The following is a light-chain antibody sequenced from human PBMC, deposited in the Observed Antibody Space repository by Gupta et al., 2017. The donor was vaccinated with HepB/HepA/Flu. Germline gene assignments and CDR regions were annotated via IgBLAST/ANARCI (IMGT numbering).Light chain of an antibody. CDR1: SLRTFY. V-gene: IGLV3-19*01. J-gene: IGLJ2*01. Sequence: SSELTQDPTVSVALGQTVRITCQGDSLRTFYASWYQQKPGQAPVLVIYGKSNRPSGIPDRFSGSSSGNTAYLTITGAQAEDEADYYCNSRDSSGYHLVFGGGTKLTVL. CDR2: GKS. CDR3: NSRDSSGYHLV.